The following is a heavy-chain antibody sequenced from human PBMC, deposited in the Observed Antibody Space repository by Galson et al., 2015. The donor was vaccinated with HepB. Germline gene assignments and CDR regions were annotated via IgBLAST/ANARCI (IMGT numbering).Heavy chain of an antibody. CDR3: TRRSYYYYGMDV. V-gene: IGHV3-73*01. Sequence: SLRLSCAASGFTFSGSAMHWVRQASGKGLEWVGRIRSKANSYATAYAASVKSRFTISRDDSMNTAYLQMNSLKTEDTAVYYCTRRSYYYYGMDVWGQGTTVTVPS. CDR1: GFTFSGSA. CDR2: IRSKANSYAT. J-gene: IGHJ6*02.